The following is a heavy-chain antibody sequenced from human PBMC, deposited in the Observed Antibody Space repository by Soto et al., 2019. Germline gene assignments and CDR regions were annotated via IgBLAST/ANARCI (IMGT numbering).Heavy chain of an antibody. Sequence: QVQLLQSGGEVKKPGASVRVSCKASGYTFTSFGVSWLRQAPGQGPEWIGWISGYNGKTKYANKVQGRVTLTTDTSRKTAYMELRSIRSDDTAVYYCARDNMIDDFGLGSFDYWGQGTVVTVSS. CDR2: ISGYNGKT. CDR3: ARDNMIDDFGLGSFDY. V-gene: IGHV1-18*04. J-gene: IGHJ4*02. D-gene: IGHD3-10*01. CDR1: GYTFTSFG.